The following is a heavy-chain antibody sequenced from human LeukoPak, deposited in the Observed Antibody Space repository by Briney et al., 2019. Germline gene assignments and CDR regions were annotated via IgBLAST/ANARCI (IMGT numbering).Heavy chain of an antibody. CDR2: INPNSGGT. CDR1: GYTFTSYD. D-gene: IGHD5-18*01. J-gene: IGHJ4*02. Sequence: ASVKVSCKASGYTFTSYDINWVRQATGQGLEWMGWINPNSGGTNYAQKFQGRVTMTRDTSISTAYMELSRLRSDDTAVYYCARDLSGVTGYTYGRGIDYWGQGTLVTVSS. V-gene: IGHV1-2*02. CDR3: ARDLSGVTGYTYGRGIDY.